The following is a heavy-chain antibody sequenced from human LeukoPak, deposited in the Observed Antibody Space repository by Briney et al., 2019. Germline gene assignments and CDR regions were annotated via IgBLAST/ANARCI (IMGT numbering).Heavy chain of an antibody. J-gene: IGHJ4*02. CDR3: ARTLVPAARYYFDY. D-gene: IGHD2-2*01. V-gene: IGHV1-8*01. CDR2: MNPNSGNT. Sequence: ASVKVSCKASGYTFTSYDINWVRQATGQGLEWMGWMNPNSGNTGYAQKFQGRVTMTRNTSISTAYMELSSLRSEDTAVYYCARTLVPAARYYFDYWGQGTLVTVSS. CDR1: GYTFTSYD.